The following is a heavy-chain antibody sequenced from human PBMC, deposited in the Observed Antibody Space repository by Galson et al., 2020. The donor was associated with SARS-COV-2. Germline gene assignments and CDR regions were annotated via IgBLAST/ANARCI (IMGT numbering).Heavy chain of an antibody. V-gene: IGHV3-21*01. Sequence: GGSLRLSCVASGFTFSSYVLTWVRQAPGKGLQWVSSISSSSSYIYYADSVKGRFTISRDNARNSLYLQMNSLRAEDTAVYFWARDRAPIAAAPYFFDSWGQGTLVTVSS. CDR2: ISSSSSYI. J-gene: IGHJ4*02. CDR1: GFTFSSYV. CDR3: ARDRAPIAAAPYFFDS. D-gene: IGHD6-25*01.